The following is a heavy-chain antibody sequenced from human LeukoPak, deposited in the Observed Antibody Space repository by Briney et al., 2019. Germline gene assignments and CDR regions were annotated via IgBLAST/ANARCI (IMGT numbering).Heavy chain of an antibody. J-gene: IGHJ4*02. CDR2: ITSRGEST. CDR3: ARDRPNYYGSDGHYYRRDGDY. CDR1: GFTFSIYA. D-gene: IGHD3-22*01. V-gene: IGHV3-23*01. Sequence: GGSLRLSCAASGFTFSIYAMSWVRQAPGKGLQWVSSITSRGESTWYVESVKGRFTITSDNSENTVYLQMHSLRAEDTAVYYCARDRPNYYGSDGHYYRRDGDYWGRGTLVSVSS.